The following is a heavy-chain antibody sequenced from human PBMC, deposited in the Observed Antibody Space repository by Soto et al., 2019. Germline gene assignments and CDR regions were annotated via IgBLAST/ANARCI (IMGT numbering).Heavy chain of an antibody. Sequence: GGSLRLSCAASGFTFSSFGMHWVRQAPGKGLEWVAVIWYDGSNKYYADSVKGRFTISRDNSKNTLYLQMNSLRAEDTAVYYCARKNEQEAFDIWGQGTMVTVSS. CDR2: IWYDGSNK. CDR3: ARKNEQEAFDI. CDR1: GFTFSSFG. D-gene: IGHD6-13*01. V-gene: IGHV3-33*01. J-gene: IGHJ3*02.